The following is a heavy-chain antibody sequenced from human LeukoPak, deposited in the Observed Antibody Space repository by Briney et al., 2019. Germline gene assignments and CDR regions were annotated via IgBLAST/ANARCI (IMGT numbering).Heavy chain of an antibody. D-gene: IGHD4-17*01. CDR1: GGSISSGDYY. CDR2: IYYSGST. CDR3: ARGGPDYGHNWFDP. J-gene: IGHJ5*02. Sequence: KPSQTLSLTCTVSGGSISSGDYYWSWIRQPPGKGLEWIGYIYYSGSTYYNPSLKSRVTISVDTSKNQFSLKLSSVTAADMAVYYCARGGPDYGHNWFDPWGQGTLVTVSS. V-gene: IGHV4-30-4*01.